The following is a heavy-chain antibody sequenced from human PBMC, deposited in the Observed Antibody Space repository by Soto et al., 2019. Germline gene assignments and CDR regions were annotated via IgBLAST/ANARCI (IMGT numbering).Heavy chain of an antibody. V-gene: IGHV3-15*01. CDR3: TTAREYYYGSGSAPYFDY. CDR2: IKSKTDGGTT. J-gene: IGHJ4*02. D-gene: IGHD3-10*01. CDR1: GFTFSNAW. Sequence: PGGSLRLSCAASGFTFSNAWMSWVRQAPGKGLEWVGRIKSKTDGGTTDCAAPVKGRFTISRDDSKNTLYLQMNSLKTEDTAVYYCTTAREYYYGSGSAPYFDYWGQGTLVTVSS.